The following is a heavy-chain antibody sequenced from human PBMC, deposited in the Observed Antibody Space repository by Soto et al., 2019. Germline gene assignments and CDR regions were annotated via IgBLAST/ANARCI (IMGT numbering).Heavy chain of an antibody. Sequence: LSLTCTVSGGSISSSSYYWGWIRQPPGKGLEWIGSIYYSGSTYYNPSLKSRVTISVGTSKNQFSLKLSSVTAADTAVYYCARPEGVSSSGGDYYYYYGMDVWGQGTTVTVSS. D-gene: IGHD6-6*01. J-gene: IGHJ6*02. CDR2: IYYSGST. CDR3: ARPEGVSSSGGDYYYYYGMDV. CDR1: GGSISSSSYY. V-gene: IGHV4-39*01.